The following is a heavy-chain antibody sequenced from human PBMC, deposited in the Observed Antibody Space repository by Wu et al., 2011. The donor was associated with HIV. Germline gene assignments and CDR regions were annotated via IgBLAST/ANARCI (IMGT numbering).Heavy chain of an antibody. V-gene: IGHV1-2*02. CDR2: IDPNSGGT. D-gene: IGHD3-9*01. CDR3: ARGRYFDWSFTNWFRP. J-gene: IGHJ5*02. CDR1: GGSFNNYA. Sequence: QVQLVQSGAELKKPGSSVEGLRVRPSGGSFNNYAINWMRQAPGQGLEWMGWIDPNSGGTRFAQKFQGRVTMTTDTSISTAYMEMTRLRSDDTAVYYCARGRYFDWSFTNWFRPLGPPEPWSLSPQ.